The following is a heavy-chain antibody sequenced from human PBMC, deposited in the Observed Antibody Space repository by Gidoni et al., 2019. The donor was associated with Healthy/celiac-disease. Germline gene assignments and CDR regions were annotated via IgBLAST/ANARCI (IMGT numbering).Heavy chain of an antibody. V-gene: IGHV3-23*01. D-gene: IGHD3-10*01. CDR2: ISVSGGST. CDR3: AKGRITMVRGPFDY. J-gene: IGHJ4*02. Sequence: EVQLLESGGGLVQPGGSLRLSCSASGFTFSSYAMSWVRQAPGKGVDWVSAISVSGGSTYYADSVKGRFTISRDKSKNTLYLQMNSLRAEDTAVYYCAKGRITMVRGPFDYWGQGTLVTVSS. CDR1: GFTFSSYA.